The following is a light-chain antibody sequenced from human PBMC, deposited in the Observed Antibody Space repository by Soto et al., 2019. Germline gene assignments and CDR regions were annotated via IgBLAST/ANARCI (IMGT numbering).Light chain of an antibody. V-gene: IGLV2-14*01. CDR1: NSDVGAYNY. CDR3: ASYTVSHTRV. Sequence: QSALTHPASVSGSPGQSITISCTGSNSDVGAYNYVSWYQQHPGKAPKLIIYEVNNRPSGVSYRFSGSKSGNTASLTISGLQAEDEADYYCASYTVSHTRVFGGGTKLTVL. J-gene: IGLJ3*02. CDR2: EVN.